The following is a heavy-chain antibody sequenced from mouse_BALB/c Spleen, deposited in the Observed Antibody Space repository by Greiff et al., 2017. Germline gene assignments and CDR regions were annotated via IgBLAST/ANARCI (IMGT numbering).Heavy chain of an antibody. V-gene: IGHV5-6*02. CDR3: ARREDY. J-gene: IGHJ4*01. Sequence: SVKGRFTISRDNDKNTLYLQMSSLKSEDTAMYYCARREDYWGQGTSVTVSS.